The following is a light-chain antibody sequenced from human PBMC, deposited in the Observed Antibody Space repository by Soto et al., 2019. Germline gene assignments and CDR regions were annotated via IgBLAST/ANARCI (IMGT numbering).Light chain of an antibody. J-gene: IGLJ1*01. CDR3: GSWDSSMSAYV. V-gene: IGLV1-51*01. Sequence: QSVLTQPPSGSAAPGQKVTISCPGSSCNIGGNSGCWYQRRPWTAPKLLMYDDNKRPPGLPARFSGCKPGTSATLALTAFQTGDEADYYCGSWDSSMSAYVFGTGTKVTVL. CDR2: DDN. CDR1: SCNIGGNS.